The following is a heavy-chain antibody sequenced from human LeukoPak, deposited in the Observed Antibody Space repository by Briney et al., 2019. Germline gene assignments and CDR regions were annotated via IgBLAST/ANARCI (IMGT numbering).Heavy chain of an antibody. CDR3: ARANVGAISTCWFDP. J-gene: IGHJ5*02. CDR1: GYTFTSYA. D-gene: IGHD1-26*01. V-gene: IGHV1-3*02. CDR2: SNAGNGNT. Sequence: GASVKVSCKASGYTFTSYAMHWVRQAPGQRLEWMGWSNAGNGNTKYSQEFQGRVTITRDTSASTAYMELSSLRSEDMAVYYCARANVGAISTCWFDPWGQGTLVTVSS.